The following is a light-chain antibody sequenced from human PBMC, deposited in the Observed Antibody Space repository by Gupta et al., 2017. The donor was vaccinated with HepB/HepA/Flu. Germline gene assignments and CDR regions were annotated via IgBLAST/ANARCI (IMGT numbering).Light chain of an antibody. V-gene: IGLV2-14*01. Sequence: QSALTQPASVSGSPGQSITIACTGTSSDGGGYNYVSYYQQHPGTAPKLMIYDVSNRPAGAANRFSCSKAGNNASPTISGPQAEDEADDYCSSYTNSSTGVFGGGTKLTVL. CDR1: SSDGGGYNY. CDR2: DVS. J-gene: IGLJ2*01. CDR3: SSYTNSSTGV.